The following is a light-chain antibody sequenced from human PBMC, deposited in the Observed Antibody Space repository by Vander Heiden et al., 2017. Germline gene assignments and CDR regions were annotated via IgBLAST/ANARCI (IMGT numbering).Light chain of an antibody. J-gene: IGLJ1*01. CDR1: SSDVGSYNL. V-gene: IGLV2-23*02. CDR3: CSYAGSTSYV. Sequence: QSALTQPASVSGSPGQSITISCTGTSSDVGSYNLVSWYHQHPGRAPKLMIYEVTQRPSGVANRVSGSKSANTASLTSYGLQAEDEADYYGCSYAGSTSYVFGTGTKVTVL. CDR2: EVT.